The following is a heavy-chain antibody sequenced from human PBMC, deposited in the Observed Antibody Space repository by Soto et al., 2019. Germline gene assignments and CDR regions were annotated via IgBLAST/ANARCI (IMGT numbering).Heavy chain of an antibody. J-gene: IGHJ4*02. CDR3: AGRFYGDYGDFDY. CDR2: IIPILGIA. D-gene: IGHD4-17*01. Sequence: QVQLVQSGAEVKKPGSSVKVSCKASVGTFSSYIISWVRQAPGQGLEWMGRIIPILGIAIYAQKFQGRVTITADKSTSTAYMELSSLRSEYTSFYYCAGRFYGDYGDFDYWGQGTLVTVSS. CDR1: VGTFSSYI. V-gene: IGHV1-69*02.